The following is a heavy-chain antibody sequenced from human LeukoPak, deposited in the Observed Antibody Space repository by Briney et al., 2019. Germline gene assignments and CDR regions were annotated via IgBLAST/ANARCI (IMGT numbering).Heavy chain of an antibody. D-gene: IGHD4-11*01. J-gene: IGHJ4*02. CDR2: ISSSSSYI. V-gene: IGHV3-21*01. CDR3: AKEKWDSNYAYVYDY. CDR1: GFTFSSYS. Sequence: GGSLRLSCAASGFTFSSYSMNWVRQAPGKGLEWVSSISSSSSYIYYADSVKGRFTISRDNAKTSLYLQMHSLRAEDTAVYYCAKEKWDSNYAYVYDYWGQGTLVTVSS.